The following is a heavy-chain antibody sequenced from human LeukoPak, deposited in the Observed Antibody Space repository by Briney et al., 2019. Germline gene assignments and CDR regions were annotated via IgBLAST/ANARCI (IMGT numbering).Heavy chain of an antibody. CDR1: GFTFSSYW. D-gene: IGHD4-23*01. Sequence: GGSLRLSCAASGFTFSSYWMTWVRQAPGKGREWVANIKQDGSEKYYVDSVKGRFTISRDNAKNSLYLQMNSLRAEDTAVFYCARGRDYGGDRGYFDYWGQGTLVTVSS. V-gene: IGHV3-7*04. CDR2: IKQDGSEK. CDR3: ARGRDYGGDRGYFDY. J-gene: IGHJ4*02.